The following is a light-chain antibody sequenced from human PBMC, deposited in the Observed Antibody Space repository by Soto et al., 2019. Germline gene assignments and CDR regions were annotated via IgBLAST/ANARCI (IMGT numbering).Light chain of an antibody. CDR3: SSYTTSYTVV. J-gene: IGLJ3*02. Sequence: QSALTQPPSVSGSPGQSVTISCTGTSSDVGSYNRVSWYQQPPGTAPKLMIYEVSNRPSGVPDRFSGSKSGSTASLTISGLQAEDEADYYCSSYTTSYTVVFGGGTKLTVL. CDR1: SSDVGSYNR. CDR2: EVS. V-gene: IGLV2-18*02.